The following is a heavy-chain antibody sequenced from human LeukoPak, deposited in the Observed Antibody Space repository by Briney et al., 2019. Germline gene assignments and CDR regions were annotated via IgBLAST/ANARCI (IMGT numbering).Heavy chain of an antibody. D-gene: IGHD4-17*01. J-gene: IGHJ4*02. CDR2: IWYDGSNK. CDR3: AKVYGGVVGYFDY. V-gene: IGHV3-33*06. CDR1: GSTFSSYG. Sequence: GRSLRLSCAASGSTFSSYGMHWVRQAPGKGLEWVAVIWYDGSNKYYADSVKGRFTISRDNSKNTLYLQMNSLRAEDTAVYYCAKVYGGVVGYFDYWGQGTLVTVSS.